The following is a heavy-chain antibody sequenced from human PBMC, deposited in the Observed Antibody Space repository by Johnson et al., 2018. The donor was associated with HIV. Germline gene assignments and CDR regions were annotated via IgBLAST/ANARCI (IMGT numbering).Heavy chain of an antibody. D-gene: IGHD3-16*01. CDR3: ARGGGSGGGDAFDF. CDR2: IYSGGST. Sequence: VQLVESGGGVVRPGGSLRLSCAASGFTFDDYGMTWVRQAPGEGLEWVSVIYSGGSTYYADSVKGRFTISRDNSKNTLYLQMNSLRAEDTAVYYCARGGGSGGGDAFDFWGQGTMVTVSS. V-gene: IGHV3-66*02. CDR1: GFTFDDYG. J-gene: IGHJ3*01.